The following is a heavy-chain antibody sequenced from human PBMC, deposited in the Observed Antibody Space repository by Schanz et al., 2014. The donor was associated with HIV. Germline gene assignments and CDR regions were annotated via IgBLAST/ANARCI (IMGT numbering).Heavy chain of an antibody. Sequence: VQLVESGGGLVKPGGSLRLSCAASGFGFSSYSINWVRQAPGKGLEWVSSITGSGDITYYADSVKGRFSISRDNSKNTLYLQMNSLRAEDTAVYYCTKEVPPDVWGQGTTVTVSS. D-gene: IGHD1-1*01. V-gene: IGHV3-23*04. CDR3: TKEVPPDV. CDR1: GFGFSSYS. J-gene: IGHJ6*02. CDR2: ITGSGDIT.